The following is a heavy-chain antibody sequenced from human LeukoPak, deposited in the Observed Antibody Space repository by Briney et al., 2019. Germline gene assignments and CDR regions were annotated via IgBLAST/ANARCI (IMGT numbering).Heavy chain of an antibody. CDR1: GGSISSSNW. D-gene: IGHD3-16*02. CDR3: ASFLRNPLRLGELSQT. CDR2: INNSGST. J-gene: IGHJ5*02. V-gene: IGHV4-4*02. Sequence: SETLSLTCTVSGGSISSSNWWSWVRQPPGKGLEWIGEINNSGSTYYNPSLKSRVTISVDRSKNQFSLKLSSVTAADTAVYYCASFLRNPLRLGELSQTWGQGTLVTVSS.